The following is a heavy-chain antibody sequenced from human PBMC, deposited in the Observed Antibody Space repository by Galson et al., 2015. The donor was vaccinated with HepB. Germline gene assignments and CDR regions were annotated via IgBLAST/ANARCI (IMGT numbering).Heavy chain of an antibody. CDR2: ISGSGGST. V-gene: IGHV3-23*01. CDR3: AKDAVGFRGVQNWYFDL. CDR1: GFTFSSYA. J-gene: IGHJ2*01. Sequence: SLRLSCAASGFTFSSYAMSWVRQAPGKGLEWVSAISGSGGSTYYADSVKGRFTISRDNSKNTLYLQMNSLRAEDTAVYYCAKDAVGFRGVQNWYFDLWGRGTLVTVSS. D-gene: IGHD3-10*01.